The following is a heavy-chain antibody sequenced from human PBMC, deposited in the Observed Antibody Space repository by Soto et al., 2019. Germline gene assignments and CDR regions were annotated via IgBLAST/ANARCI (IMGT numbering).Heavy chain of an antibody. CDR2: IIPILGLP. Sequence: QVHLMQSGTEVKKPGSSVKVSCKASGGTFSSSPISWVRQAPGQGLEWMGRIIPILGLPNYGQKFQGRVTMSADISTSTAYLELSNLRSQDTAFYSCARDGGYFSLHFWGQGTMVAVSS. J-gene: IGHJ3*01. CDR3: ARDGGYFSLHF. CDR1: GGTFSSSP. D-gene: IGHD5-12*01. V-gene: IGHV1-69*04.